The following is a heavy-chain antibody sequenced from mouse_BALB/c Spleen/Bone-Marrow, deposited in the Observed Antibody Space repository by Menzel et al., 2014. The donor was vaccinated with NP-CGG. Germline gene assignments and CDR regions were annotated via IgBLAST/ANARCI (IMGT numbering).Heavy chain of an antibody. V-gene: IGHV1-63*02. CDR2: IYPKNDDA. CDR3: TRHYGNYDY. J-gene: IGHJ2*01. Sequence: QVQLQQSGAELVRPGTLVKMSCKAAGYSFTNFWIDWVKQRPGHGLEWIGDIYPKNDDANYNEKFKGRATLTVDTSSSTAYMQLSGLTSEDSAIYYCTRHYGNYDYGGQGSTLTVSS. CDR1: GYSFTNFW. D-gene: IGHD2-1*01.